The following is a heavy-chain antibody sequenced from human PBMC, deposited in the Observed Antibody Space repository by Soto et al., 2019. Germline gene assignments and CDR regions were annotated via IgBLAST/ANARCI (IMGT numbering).Heavy chain of an antibody. CDR2: INTDGTST. Sequence: EVQLVESGGGLVQPGGSLRLSCAASGFSFSSYWMHWDRQAPGRGLMWVSRINTDGTSTSYADSVKGRFTISRDNGKNTLYLQMNSLRAEDTAVYYCARGSGFQAGVHGYWGQGILITVSS. V-gene: IGHV3-74*01. D-gene: IGHD6-25*01. CDR1: GFSFSSYW. CDR3: ARGSGFQAGVHGY. J-gene: IGHJ4*02.